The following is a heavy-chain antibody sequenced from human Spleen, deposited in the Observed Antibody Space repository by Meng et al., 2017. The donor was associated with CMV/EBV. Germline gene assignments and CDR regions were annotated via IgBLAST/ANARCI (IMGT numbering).Heavy chain of an antibody. Sequence: CADSGYTFNGYPMHWVRQAPGKGLQWVAVISYDGSDKYYIGRFTVSRDNSKNRQFLQMDSLRAEDTSVYYCATTYGPWIVGTGGFDYWGQGTLVTVSS. J-gene: IGHJ4*02. CDR1: GYTFNGYP. CDR3: ATTYGPWIVGTGGFDY. D-gene: IGHD1-26*01. CDR2: ISYDGSDK. V-gene: IGHV3-30-3*01.